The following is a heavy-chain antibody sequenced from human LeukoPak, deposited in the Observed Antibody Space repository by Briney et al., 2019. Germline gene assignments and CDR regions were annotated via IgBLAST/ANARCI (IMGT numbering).Heavy chain of an antibody. J-gene: IGHJ4*02. D-gene: IGHD3-22*01. CDR1: GFTFSSYW. Sequence: GGSLRLSCEASGFTFSSYWMSWVRQAPGKGLEWVANIKQDGSEKYYVDSVKGRFTISRDNAKNSLYLQMNSLRAEDTAVYYCARGPYYYDSSGYYNYWGQGTLVTVSS. V-gene: IGHV3-7*01. CDR2: IKQDGSEK. CDR3: ARGPYYYDSSGYYNY.